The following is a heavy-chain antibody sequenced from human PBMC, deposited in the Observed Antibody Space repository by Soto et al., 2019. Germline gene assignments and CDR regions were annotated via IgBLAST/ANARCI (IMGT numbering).Heavy chain of an antibody. D-gene: IGHD5-18*01. V-gene: IGHV3-30-3*01. CDR2: IPYDGSNK. CDR3: ASPRGYSYGNYFDY. Sequence: PGGSLRLSCAASGFTFSSYAMHWVRQAPGKGLEWVAVIPYDGSNKYYADSVKGRFTISRGNSKNTLYLQMNSLRAEDTAVYYCASPRGYSYGNYFDYWGQGTLVTVSS. J-gene: IGHJ4*02. CDR1: GFTFSSYA.